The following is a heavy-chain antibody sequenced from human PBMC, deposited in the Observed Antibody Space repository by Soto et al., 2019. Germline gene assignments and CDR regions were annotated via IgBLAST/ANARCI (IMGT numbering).Heavy chain of an antibody. CDR2: IIATFGTA. V-gene: IGHV1-69*01. J-gene: IGHJ6*02. CDR3: ARDQVTWRDDIGVVPAATSPAEISHYYYSMDV. D-gene: IGHD2-2*01. CDR1: GGTFSSYA. Sequence: QVQLVQSGAEVKKPGSSVKVSCKASGGTFSSYAISWVRQAPGQGLEWMGGIIATFGTANYAQKFQGRVTITADESTSTAYMELSSLRSEDTAVSYCARDQVTWRDDIGVVPAATSPAEISHYYYSMDVWGQGTTVTVSS.